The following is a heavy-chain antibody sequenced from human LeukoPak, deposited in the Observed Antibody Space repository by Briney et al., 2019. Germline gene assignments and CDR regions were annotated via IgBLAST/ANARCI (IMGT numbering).Heavy chain of an antibody. CDR1: GFTFSSYA. V-gene: IGHV3-64D*06. J-gene: IGHJ5*02. D-gene: IGHD1-7*01. Sequence: PGGSPRLSCSASGFTFSSYAMHWVRQAPGKGLEYVSAISSNGGSTYYADSVKGRFTISRDNSKNTLYLQMSSLRAEDTAVYYCVKDSRPELLFSGWFDPWGQGTLVTVSS. CDR2: ISSNGGST. CDR3: VKDSRPELLFSGWFDP.